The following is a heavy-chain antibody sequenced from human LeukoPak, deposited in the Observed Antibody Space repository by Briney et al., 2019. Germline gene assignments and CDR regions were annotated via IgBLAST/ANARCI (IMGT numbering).Heavy chain of an antibody. J-gene: IGHJ4*02. CDR1: GYTFTSYY. CDR3: ALSRRVYGSGSRGCFDY. CDR2: INPSGGST. Sequence: GASVKVSCKASGYTFTSYYMHWVRQAPGQGLEWMGIINPSGGSTSYAQKFQGRVTMTEDTSTDTAYMELSSLRSEDTAVYYCALSRRVYGSGSRGCFDYWGQGTLVTVSS. V-gene: IGHV1-46*03. D-gene: IGHD3-10*01.